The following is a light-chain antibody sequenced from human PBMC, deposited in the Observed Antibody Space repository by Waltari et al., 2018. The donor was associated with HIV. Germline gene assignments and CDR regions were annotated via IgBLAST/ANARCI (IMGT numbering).Light chain of an antibody. V-gene: IGLV2-14*01. J-gene: IGLJ3*02. CDR1: SGDGHTSNY. CDR2: EVT. Sequence: QSALTQPASLSGSPGQSITFSCTGSSGDGHTSNYVSWYQQHPGKAPKLIIYEVTKRPSGVSSRFSGSKSGNTASLTISGLQPDDEAHYYCSSYTSLTTLVFGGGTKVTVL. CDR3: SSYTSLTTLV.